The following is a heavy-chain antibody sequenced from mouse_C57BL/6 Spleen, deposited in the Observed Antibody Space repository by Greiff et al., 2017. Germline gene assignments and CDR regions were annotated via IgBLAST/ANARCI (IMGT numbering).Heavy chain of an antibody. J-gene: IGHJ4*01. Sequence: EVKVVESGGGLVKPGGSLKLSCAASGFTFSDYGMHWVRQAPEKGLEWVAYISSGSSTIYYADTVKGRFTISRDNAKNTLFLQMTSLRSEDTAMYYCARGSYPSTGGQGTSVTVSS. CDR3: ARGSYPST. CDR1: GFTFSDYG. D-gene: IGHD1-1*01. V-gene: IGHV5-17*01. CDR2: ISSGSSTI.